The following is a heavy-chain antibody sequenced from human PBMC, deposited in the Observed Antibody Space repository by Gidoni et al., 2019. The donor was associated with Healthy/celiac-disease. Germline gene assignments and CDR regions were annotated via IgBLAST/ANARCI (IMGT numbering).Heavy chain of an antibody. CDR2: ISSSSRTI. V-gene: IGHV3-48*04. Sequence: EVQLVESGGGLVQPGGSLRLSCAASGFTFSSYSMNWVRQAPGKGLAWVSYISSSSRTIYYADSVKGRFTISRDNAKNSLYLQMNSLRAEDTAVYYCARETYYYGSGSYYFSGFDPWGQGTLVTVSS. CDR1: GFTFSSYS. D-gene: IGHD3-10*01. J-gene: IGHJ5*02. CDR3: ARETYYYGSGSYYFSGFDP.